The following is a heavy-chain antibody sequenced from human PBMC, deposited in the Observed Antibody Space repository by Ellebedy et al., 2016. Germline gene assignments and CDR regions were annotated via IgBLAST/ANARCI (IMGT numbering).Heavy chain of an antibody. CDR2: IWYDGSNK. CDR3: IRDEWKLAKAAIDI. CDR1: GFTFSSYG. J-gene: IGHJ3*02. Sequence: GESLKISCVASGFTFSSYGFLWVRQAPGKGLEWVAVIWYDGSNKYYADSVKGRFTVSRDNSESTVYLQMNGLRAEDTAVYYCIRDEWKLAKAAIDIWGQGTMVTVSS. V-gene: IGHV3-33*01. D-gene: IGHD1-26*01.